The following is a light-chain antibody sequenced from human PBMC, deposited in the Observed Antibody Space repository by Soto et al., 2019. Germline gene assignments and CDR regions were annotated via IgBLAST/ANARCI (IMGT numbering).Light chain of an antibody. V-gene: IGLV2-14*01. CDR1: SSDVGGYNY. CDR2: DVS. Sequence: QYALTQPASVSGSPGQSITISCTGTSSDVGGYNYVSWYQQHPGKAPKLMIYDVSKRPSGVSYRFSGSKSGNTASLTISGLQAEDEADYYCSSYTGSSTSVIFGGGTKLTVL. CDR3: SSYTGSSTSVI. J-gene: IGLJ2*01.